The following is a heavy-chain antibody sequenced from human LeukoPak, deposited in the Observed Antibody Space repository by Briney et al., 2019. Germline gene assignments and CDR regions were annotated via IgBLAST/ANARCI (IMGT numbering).Heavy chain of an antibody. J-gene: IGHJ4*02. Sequence: SETLSLTCTVSGGSISSSSYYWGWIRQPPGKGLEWIGSIYYSGSTYYNPSLKSRVTISVDTSKNQFSLKLSSVTAADTAVYYCASGGAVVYWGQGTLVTVSS. CDR1: GGSISSSSYY. CDR3: ASGGAVVY. V-gene: IGHV4-39*07. CDR2: IYYSGST. D-gene: IGHD3-16*01.